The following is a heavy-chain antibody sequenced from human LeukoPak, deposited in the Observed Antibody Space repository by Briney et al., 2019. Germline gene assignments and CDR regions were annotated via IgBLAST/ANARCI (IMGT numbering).Heavy chain of an antibody. CDR1: GYTFTGYY. CDR3: ASLTTSRYCSGGSCYSDY. CDR2: INPNSGGT. J-gene: IGHJ4*02. D-gene: IGHD2-15*01. Sequence: ASVKVSCKASGYTFTGYYMHWVRQAPGQGLEWMGWINPNSGGTNYAQKFQGRVTMTRDTSISTAYMELSRLRSDDTAVYYCASLTTSRYCSGGSCYSDYWGQGTLVTVSS. V-gene: IGHV1-2*02.